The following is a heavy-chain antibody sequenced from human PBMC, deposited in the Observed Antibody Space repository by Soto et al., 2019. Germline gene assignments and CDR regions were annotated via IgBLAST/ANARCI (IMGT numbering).Heavy chain of an antibody. CDR2: ISKSDYT. CDR3: AREDSIIIPAVSDF. J-gene: IGHJ4*02. Sequence: NPGGSLRLSCTVSGFAFNNYGINWVRQAPGKGLEWVSSISKSDYTYYSDSVKGRFAISRDNAKSSESLQMNTLRVEDTAVYYCAREDSIIIPAVSDFWGQGTLVTVSS. CDR1: GFAFNNYG. V-gene: IGHV3-21*01. D-gene: IGHD2-2*01.